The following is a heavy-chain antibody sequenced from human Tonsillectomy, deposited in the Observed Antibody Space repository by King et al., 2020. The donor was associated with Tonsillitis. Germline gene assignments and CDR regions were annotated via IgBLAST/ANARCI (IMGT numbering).Heavy chain of an antibody. J-gene: IGHJ4*02. V-gene: IGHV4-39*07. CDR1: GGSISSTHYY. Sequence: QLQESGPGLVKPSETLSLTCTVSGGSISSTHYYWGWIRQPPGKGLEWIGSVHFSGSTYYKPSLKSRVTISLDTSKNQLSLELSPVTAAATAVYYCARHDYDYVRRTYRPKAYDFDHWGQGTLVTVSS. CDR2: VHFSGST. D-gene: IGHD3-16*02. CDR3: ARHDYDYVRRTYRPKAYDFDH.